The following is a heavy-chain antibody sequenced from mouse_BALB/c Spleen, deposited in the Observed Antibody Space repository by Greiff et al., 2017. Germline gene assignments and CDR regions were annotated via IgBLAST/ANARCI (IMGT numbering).Heavy chain of an antibody. J-gene: IGHJ3*01. CDR2: IWGDGST. Sequence: VQGVESGPGLVAPSQSLSITCTVSGFSLTGYGVNWVRQPPGKGLEWLGMIWGDGSTDYNSALKSRLSISKDNSKSQVFLKMNSLQTDDTARYYCARDLDYGYPWFAYWGQGTLVTVSA. CDR1: GFSLTGYG. D-gene: IGHD2-2*01. V-gene: IGHV2-6-7*01. CDR3: ARDLDYGYPWFAY.